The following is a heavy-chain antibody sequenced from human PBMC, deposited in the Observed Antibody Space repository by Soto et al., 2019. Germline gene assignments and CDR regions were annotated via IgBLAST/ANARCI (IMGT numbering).Heavy chain of an antibody. CDR1: GGSFSGYY. CDR3: ARGGARSPQLRRTPFDY. V-gene: IGHV4-34*01. D-gene: IGHD2-2*01. Sequence: SETLSLTCAVYGGSFSGYYWSWIRQPPGKGLEWIGEINHSGSTNYNPSLKSRVTISVDTSKNQFSLKLSSVTAADTAVYYCARGGARSPQLRRTPFDYWGQGTLVTVSS. CDR2: INHSGST. J-gene: IGHJ4*02.